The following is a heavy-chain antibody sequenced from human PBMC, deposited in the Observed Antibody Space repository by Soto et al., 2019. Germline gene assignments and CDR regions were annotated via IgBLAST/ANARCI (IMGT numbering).Heavy chain of an antibody. J-gene: IGHJ4*02. Sequence: QVQLVQSVAEEKKPGASVKVSCETSGYRVTAYAIHWVRQAPGQRPEWMGWINAANGDTRYAHQFHTRLTITRDTSASAAYIDLSRLRFDDTSVYYCARSAISPSGGLIGPFAFGGQGNLVAVSS. V-gene: IGHV1-3*05. CDR1: GYRVTAYA. CDR3: ARSAISPSGGLIGPFAF. CDR2: INAANGDT. D-gene: IGHD3-16*02.